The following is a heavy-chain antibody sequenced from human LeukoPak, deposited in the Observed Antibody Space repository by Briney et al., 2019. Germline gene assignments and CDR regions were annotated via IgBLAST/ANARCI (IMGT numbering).Heavy chain of an antibody. CDR1: GGSFSGYY. CDR3: ARGVVGATRGRAFDI. J-gene: IGHJ3*02. Sequence: PSETLSLTCAVYGGSFSGYYWSWIRQPPGKGLEWIGEINHSGSTNYNPSLKSRVTISVDTSKNQFSLKLSSVTAADTAVYYCARGVVGATRGRAFDIWGQGTMVTVSS. V-gene: IGHV4-34*01. CDR2: INHSGST. D-gene: IGHD1-26*01.